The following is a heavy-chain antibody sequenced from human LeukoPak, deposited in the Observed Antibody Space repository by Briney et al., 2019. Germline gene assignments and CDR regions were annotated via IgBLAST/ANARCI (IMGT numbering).Heavy chain of an antibody. CDR2: IYYSGST. CDR3: ARGESGYYPTLFDY. V-gene: IGHV4-59*01. Sequence: SETLSLTCTVSGGSISSYYWSWIRQPPGKGLEWIGYIYYSGSTNYNPSLKSRVTISVDTSKNQFSLKLSSVTAADTAVYYCARGESGYYPTLFDYWGQGTLVTVSS. J-gene: IGHJ4*02. CDR1: GGSISSYY. D-gene: IGHD3-22*01.